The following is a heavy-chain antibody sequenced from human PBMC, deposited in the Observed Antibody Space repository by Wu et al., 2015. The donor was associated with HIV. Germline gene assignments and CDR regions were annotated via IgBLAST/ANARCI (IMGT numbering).Heavy chain of an antibody. CDR3: ASGIQAGGANY. D-gene: IGHD5-18*01. CDR2: INPNTGAA. J-gene: IGHJ4*02. Sequence: QIQLVQSGTEVKKPGASVKVSCKTFGYSFTAYYMHWVRQAPGQGLEWMGRINPNTGAADSAQKFQGRITLTRDTSINTAYMELRSLGLEDTAIYYCASGIQAGGANYWGQGTLVTVSS. CDR1: GYSFTAYY. V-gene: IGHV1-2*02.